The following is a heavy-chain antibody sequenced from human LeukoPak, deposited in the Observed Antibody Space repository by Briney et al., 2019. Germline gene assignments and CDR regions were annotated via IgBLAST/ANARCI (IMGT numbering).Heavy chain of an antibody. CDR3: ARLRYYGSGTASD. J-gene: IGHJ4*02. CDR2: IYYSGST. V-gene: IGHV4-59*08. D-gene: IGHD3-10*01. Sequence: PSETLSLTCTVSGGSISSYYWSWIRQPPGKGLEWIGYIYYSGSTNYNPSLKSRVTISVDTSKNQFSLKLSSVTAADTAVYYCARLRYYGSGTASDWGQGTLVTVSS. CDR1: GGSISSYY.